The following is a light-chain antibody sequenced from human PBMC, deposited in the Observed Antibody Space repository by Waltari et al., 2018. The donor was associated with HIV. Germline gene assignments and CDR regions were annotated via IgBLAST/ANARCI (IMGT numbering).Light chain of an antibody. CDR3: SSYTSTSTV. CDR2: EVS. Sequence: QSALTQPASVSGSPGQSITISCTGTSSDLGGYNYVSWYQQHPGQAPKLMIYEVSYRPSGVSNRFSGSKSGNTASLTISGLQAEDEADYYCSSYTSTSTVFGGGTKLTVL. CDR1: SSDLGGYNY. V-gene: IGLV2-14*01. J-gene: IGLJ3*02.